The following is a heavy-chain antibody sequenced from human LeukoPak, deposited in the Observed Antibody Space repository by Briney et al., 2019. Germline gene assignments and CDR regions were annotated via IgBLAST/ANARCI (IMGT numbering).Heavy chain of an antibody. Sequence: SETLSLTCTVSSGSISSSSYYWGWIRQPPGKGLEWIGSIYYSGSTYYNPSLKSRVTISVDTSKNQFSLKLSSVTAADTAMYYCARHYDFLTDNWFDPWGQGTLVTVSS. CDR2: IYYSGST. V-gene: IGHV4-39*01. D-gene: IGHD3-9*01. CDR1: SGSISSSSYY. J-gene: IGHJ5*02. CDR3: ARHYDFLTDNWFDP.